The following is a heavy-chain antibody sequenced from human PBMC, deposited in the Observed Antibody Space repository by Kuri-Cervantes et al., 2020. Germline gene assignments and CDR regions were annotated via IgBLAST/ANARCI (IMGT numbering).Heavy chain of an antibody. J-gene: IGHJ6*02. D-gene: IGHD3-3*01. CDR2: ISYDGSNK. CDR1: GFTFSSYA. CDR3: ARDHYDFWSGSWGVYGMDV. V-gene: IGHV3-30-3*01. Sequence: GESLKISCAASGFTFSSYAMHWVRQAPGKGLEWVAVISYDGSNKYYADSVKGRFTISRDNSKNTLCLQMNSLRAEDTAVYYCARDHYDFWSGSWGVYGMDVWGQGTTVTVSS.